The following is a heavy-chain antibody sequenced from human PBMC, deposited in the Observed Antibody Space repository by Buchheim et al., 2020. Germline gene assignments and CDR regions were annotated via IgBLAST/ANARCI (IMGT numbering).Heavy chain of an antibody. Sequence: QLQLQESGSGLVKPSQTLSLTCAVSGGSISSGGYSWSWIRQPPGKGLEWIGYIYHSGSTYYNPSLKSRVTISVDRSKNQFSLKLSSVTAADTAVYYCARVILGYCSGGSCYSGWFDPWGQGTL. V-gene: IGHV4-30-2*01. CDR1: GGSISSGGYS. CDR2: IYHSGST. J-gene: IGHJ5*02. D-gene: IGHD2-15*01. CDR3: ARVILGYCSGGSCYSGWFDP.